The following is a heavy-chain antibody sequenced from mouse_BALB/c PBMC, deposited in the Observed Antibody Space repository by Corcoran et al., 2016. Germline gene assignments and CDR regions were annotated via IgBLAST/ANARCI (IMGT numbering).Heavy chain of an antibody. D-gene: IGHD6-1*01. CDR2: INTYTGEP. CDR1: GYTFTNYG. V-gene: IGHV9-3-1*01. J-gene: IGHJ4*01. CDR3: AREPYAMDY. Sequence: QIQLVQAGPELKKPGETVTISCTASGYTFTNYGMKWVKQAPGKGLKWMGWINTYTGEPTYADDFKGRFAFSLETSASTAYLQINNLKNEDTATYFCAREPYAMDYWGQGTSVTVSS.